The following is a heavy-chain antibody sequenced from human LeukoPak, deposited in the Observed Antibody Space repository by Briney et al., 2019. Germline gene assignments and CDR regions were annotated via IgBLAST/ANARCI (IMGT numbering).Heavy chain of an antibody. Sequence: GGSLRLSCAASGFTSSKYGINWVRQAPGKGLEWVAIIWYDGSNKYFAESVMGRFTISKDNSKNTVYLQMNSLRIEDTAVYHCARAGIGNALDYWGQGTQVTVSS. V-gene: IGHV3-33*01. CDR2: IWYDGSNK. CDR1: GFTSSKYG. D-gene: IGHD2-2*01. J-gene: IGHJ4*02. CDR3: ARAGIGNALDY.